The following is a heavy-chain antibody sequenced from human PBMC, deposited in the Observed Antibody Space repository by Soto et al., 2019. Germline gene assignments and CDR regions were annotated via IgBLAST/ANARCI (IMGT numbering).Heavy chain of an antibody. V-gene: IGHV1-2*02. CDR2: INPNSGDT. D-gene: IGHD6-19*01. Sequence: ASVKVSCKASGYSFTGYYMHWVRQAPGQGLEWMGWINPNSGDTKYAEKFQGRVTMTRDTSISTAYMELTRLRSDDTAVYYFARVGYNGGWYDYWGQAALVTVSS. CDR1: GYSFTGYY. CDR3: ARVGYNGGWYDY. J-gene: IGHJ4*02.